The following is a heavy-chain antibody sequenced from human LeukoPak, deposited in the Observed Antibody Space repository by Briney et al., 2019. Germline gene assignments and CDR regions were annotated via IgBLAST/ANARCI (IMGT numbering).Heavy chain of an antibody. Sequence: CLRLSCAAAALSLSSYSMSWVRPAHGKGREWDSAISGSGASTYYADFVKGRLTPSTDNSKNPQYLQVSSLRAERPAVSYRAKLVVPAAIVYWGQGTLVTVSS. D-gene: IGHD2-2*01. V-gene: IGHV3-23*01. J-gene: IGHJ4*02. CDR3: AKLVVPAAIVY. CDR2: ISGSGAST. CDR1: ALSLSSYS.